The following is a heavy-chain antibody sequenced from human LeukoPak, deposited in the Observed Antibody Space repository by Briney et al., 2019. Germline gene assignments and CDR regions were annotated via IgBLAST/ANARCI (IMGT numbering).Heavy chain of an antibody. CDR3: AKDLYYYDSSGSLPDY. CDR2: ISGDGGST. J-gene: IGHJ4*02. CDR1: GFTFSSYA. V-gene: IGHV3-43*02. D-gene: IGHD3-22*01. Sequence: GGSLRLSCAASGFTFSSYAMSWVRQAPGKGLEWVSAISGDGGSTYYADSVKGRFTISRDNSKNSLYLQMNSLRTEDTALYYCAKDLYYYDSSGSLPDYWGQGTLVTVSS.